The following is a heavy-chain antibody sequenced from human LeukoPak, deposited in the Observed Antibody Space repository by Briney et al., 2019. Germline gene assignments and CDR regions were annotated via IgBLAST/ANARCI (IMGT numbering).Heavy chain of an antibody. J-gene: IGHJ4*02. Sequence: GGPLRLSCAASGFTFSSYEMNWVRQAPGKGLEWVSYISSSGSTIYYADSVKGRFTISRDNAKNSLYLQMNSLRAEDTAVYYCARDSSYCSSTSCYWKGSEIRFDYWGQGTLVTVSS. CDR3: ARDSSYCSSTSCYWKGSEIRFDY. CDR2: ISSSGSTI. CDR1: GFTFSSYE. D-gene: IGHD2-2*01. V-gene: IGHV3-48*03.